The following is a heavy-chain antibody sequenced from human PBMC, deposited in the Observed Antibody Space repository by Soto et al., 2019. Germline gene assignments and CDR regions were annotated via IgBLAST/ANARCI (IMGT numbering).Heavy chain of an antibody. D-gene: IGHD2-15*01. CDR3: AREGDCSGGSCYSGLHS. CDR2: IKHDGGET. V-gene: IGHV3-7*01. J-gene: IGHJ5*02. Sequence: EVQLVESGGGLVQPGESLRLSCAASGFTFSNFWVSWVRQAPGKGLEWVANIKHDGGETYYVDSVKGRFTISRDNAKNSLYLQMYSLRAEDKGVYYCAREGDCSGGSCYSGLHSWGQGTLVTVSS. CDR1: GFTFSNFW.